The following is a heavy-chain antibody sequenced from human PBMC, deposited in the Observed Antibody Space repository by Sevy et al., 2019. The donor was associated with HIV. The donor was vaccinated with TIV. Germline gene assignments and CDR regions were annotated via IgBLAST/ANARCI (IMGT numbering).Heavy chain of an antibody. D-gene: IGHD6-13*01. J-gene: IGHJ6*02. Sequence: GGSLRLSCAASGFTVTNNYISWVRQAPGKGLDWVTLSYSDDSRYFADSVRGRFTISRDSLKNKLYLQMNSPRAEDTAVYYCARLHPHIAAARAMDVWGQGTTVTVSS. V-gene: IGHV3-53*01. CDR2: SYSDDSR. CDR3: ARLHPHIAAARAMDV. CDR1: GFTVTNNY.